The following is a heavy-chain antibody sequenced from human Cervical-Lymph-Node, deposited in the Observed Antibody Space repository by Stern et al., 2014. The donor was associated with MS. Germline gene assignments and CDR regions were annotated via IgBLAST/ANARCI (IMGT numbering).Heavy chain of an antibody. Sequence: VQLVQSGGGVVQPGRSLRLSCAASGFTFSRYGMYWVRQAPGKGVGGVGVIWYDGSNEYYADSVRGRFTISRDNSKNTLYLQMNSLRAEDTAVYYCARDGYCSGGSCYSYYDYWGQGTLVTVSS. V-gene: IGHV3-33*01. CDR3: ARDGYCSGGSCYSYYDY. CDR2: IWYDGSNE. J-gene: IGHJ4*02. CDR1: GFTFSRYG. D-gene: IGHD2-15*01.